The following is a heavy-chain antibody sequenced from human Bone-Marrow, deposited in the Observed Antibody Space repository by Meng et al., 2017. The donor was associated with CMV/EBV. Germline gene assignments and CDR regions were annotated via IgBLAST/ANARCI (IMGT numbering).Heavy chain of an antibody. CDR1: GGTFSSYA. D-gene: IGHD2-2*02. CDR3: ARLYCSSTSCYTRGNYYYYYGMDV. CDR2: IIPILGIA. J-gene: IGHJ6*02. V-gene: IGHV1-69*10. Sequence: SVKVSCKASGGTFSSYAISWVRQAPGQGLEWMGGIIPILGIANYAQKFQGRVTITADKSTSTAYMELSSLRSEDTAVYYCARLYCSSTSCYTRGNYYYYYGMDVWGHGTTVTVSS.